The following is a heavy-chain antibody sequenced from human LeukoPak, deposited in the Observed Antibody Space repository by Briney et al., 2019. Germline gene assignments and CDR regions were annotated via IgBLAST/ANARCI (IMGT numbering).Heavy chain of an antibody. J-gene: IGHJ4*02. V-gene: IGHV3-30*18. CDR1: GFTFSSYG. D-gene: IGHD3-16*01. Sequence: PGGSLRLSCAASGFTFSSYGMHWVRQAPGKGLEWVAVISYDGSNKYYADSVKGRFTISRDNSKNTLYLQVNSLRAEDTAVYYCAKDWGYGLDYWGQGTLVTVSS. CDR3: AKDWGYGLDY. CDR2: ISYDGSNK.